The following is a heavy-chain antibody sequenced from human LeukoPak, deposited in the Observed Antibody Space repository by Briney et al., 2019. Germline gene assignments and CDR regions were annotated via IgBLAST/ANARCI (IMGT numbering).Heavy chain of an antibody. CDR2: ISGSGDST. CDR1: GFTFSSYA. CDR3: AKDRRWQQLARGIDY. V-gene: IGHV3-23*01. Sequence: SGGSLRLSCAASGFTFSSYAMNRVRQASGKGLEWVSAISGSGDSTYYADSVKGRFTISRDNSKDTLYLQMNSLRVEDTAVYYCAKDRRWQQLARGIDYWGQGTLATVSS. D-gene: IGHD6-13*01. J-gene: IGHJ4*02.